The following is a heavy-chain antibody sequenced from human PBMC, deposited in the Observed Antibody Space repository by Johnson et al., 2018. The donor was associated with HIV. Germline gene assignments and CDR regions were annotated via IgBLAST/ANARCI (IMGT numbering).Heavy chain of an antibody. CDR2: ISWNSGSI. CDR1: GFTFDDYA. D-gene: IGHD6-6*01. CDR3: ASGPTPGVAARGALGGAFDI. Sequence: QLVESGGGLVQPGGSLRLSCAASGFTFDDYAMHWVRQAPGKGLEWVSGISWNSGSIGYADSVKGRFTISRDHSKNTLYLQMNSLRAEDTAVYYCASGPTPGVAARGALGGAFDIWGQGTMVTVSS. V-gene: IGHV3-9*01. J-gene: IGHJ3*02.